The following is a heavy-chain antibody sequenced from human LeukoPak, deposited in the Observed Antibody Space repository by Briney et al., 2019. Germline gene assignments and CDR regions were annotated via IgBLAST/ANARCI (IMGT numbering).Heavy chain of an antibody. D-gene: IGHD3-10*01. CDR1: GYTFTNYG. CDR3: ATGRAGSDGAFDI. CDR2: VSVYNANT. Sequence: EASVKVSCKASGYTFTNYGITWVRQAPGQGLEWMGWVSVYNANTVYTENLQGRVTMTTDTSTSTVYMELRGLRSDDTAMYYCATGRAGSDGAFDIWGQGTMVTVSS. J-gene: IGHJ3*02. V-gene: IGHV1-18*01.